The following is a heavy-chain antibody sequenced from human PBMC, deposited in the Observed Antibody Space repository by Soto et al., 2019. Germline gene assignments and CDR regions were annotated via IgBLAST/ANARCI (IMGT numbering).Heavy chain of an antibody. V-gene: IGHV3-15*07. Sequence: GGSLRLSCAASGFTFSNAWMNWVRQAPGKGLEWVGRIKSKTDGGTTDYAAPVKGRFTISRDDSKNTLYLQMNSLKTEDTAVYYCTTDHVEYGDYTSAPYYYYGMDVWGQGTTVTVSS. D-gene: IGHD4-17*01. CDR1: GFTFSNAW. CDR3: TTDHVEYGDYTSAPYYYYGMDV. J-gene: IGHJ6*02. CDR2: IKSKTDGGTT.